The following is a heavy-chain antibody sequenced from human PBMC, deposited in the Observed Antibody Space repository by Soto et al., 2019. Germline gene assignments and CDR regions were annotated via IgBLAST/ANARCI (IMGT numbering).Heavy chain of an antibody. V-gene: IGHV1-24*01. D-gene: IGHD1-1*01. CDR2: FDPEDGET. Sequence: ASVKVSCKVSGYTLTELSMHWVRQAPGKGLEWMGGFDPEDGETIYAQKFQGRVTMTEDTSTDTAYMELSSLRSEDTAVYYCATAPTGTFRGDAFDIWGQGTMVTVSS. CDR3: ATAPTGTFRGDAFDI. J-gene: IGHJ3*02. CDR1: GYTLTELS.